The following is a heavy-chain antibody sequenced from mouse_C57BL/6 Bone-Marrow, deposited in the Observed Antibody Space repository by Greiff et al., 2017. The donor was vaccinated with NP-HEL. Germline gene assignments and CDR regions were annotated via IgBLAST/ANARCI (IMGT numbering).Heavy chain of an antibody. D-gene: IGHD4-1*01. CDR1: GYTFTSYW. J-gene: IGHJ2*01. V-gene: IGHV1-69*01. Sequence: QVQLQQPGAELVMPGASVKLSCKASGYTFTSYWMHWVKQRPGQGLEWIGEIDPSDSYTNYNQKFKGKSTLTVDKSSSTAYMQLSSLTSEDSAVYYCARNWGGYYFDYWGQGTTLTVSS. CDR3: ARNWGGYYFDY. CDR2: IDPSDSYT.